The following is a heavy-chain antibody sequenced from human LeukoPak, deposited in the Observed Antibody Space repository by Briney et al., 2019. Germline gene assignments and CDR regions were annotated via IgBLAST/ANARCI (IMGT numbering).Heavy chain of an antibody. V-gene: IGHV1-69*13. Sequence: SVKVSCKASGGTFSSYAISWVQQAPGQGLEWMGGIIPIFGTANYAQKFQGRVTITADESTSTAYMELSSLRSEDTAVYYCAKEDWFGEPPQHWGQGTLVTVSS. CDR3: AKEDWFGEPPQH. D-gene: IGHD3-10*01. J-gene: IGHJ1*01. CDR2: IIPIFGTA. CDR1: GGTFSSYA.